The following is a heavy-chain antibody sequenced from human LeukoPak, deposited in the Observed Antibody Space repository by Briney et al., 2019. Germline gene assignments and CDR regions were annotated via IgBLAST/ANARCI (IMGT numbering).Heavy chain of an antibody. D-gene: IGHD6-19*01. CDR1: GFTFSSYE. V-gene: IGHV3-48*03. J-gene: IGHJ6*02. Sequence: GGSLRLSCAASGFTFSSYEMNWVRQAPGKGLEWVSYISSSGSTIYYADSVKGRFTISRDNAKNSLYLQMNSLRAEDTAVYYCARVEEVAGTHPGYGMDVWGQGTTVTVSS. CDR2: ISSSGSTI. CDR3: ARVEEVAGTHPGYGMDV.